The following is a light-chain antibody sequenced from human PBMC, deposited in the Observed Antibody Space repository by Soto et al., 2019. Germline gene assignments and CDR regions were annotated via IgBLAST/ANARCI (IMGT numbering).Light chain of an antibody. CDR1: QSVSSSY. V-gene: IGKV3-20*01. CDR3: QQYGSSPPLT. J-gene: IGKJ4*01. Sequence: EFVLTQSPGTLSLSPGERATLSCRASQSVSSSYLTWYQQKPGQAPRILIYGASTRATGIPDRFGGSGSGADFTLTICRLEPEDFAVYYCQQYGSSPPLTFGGGTKVEIK. CDR2: GAS.